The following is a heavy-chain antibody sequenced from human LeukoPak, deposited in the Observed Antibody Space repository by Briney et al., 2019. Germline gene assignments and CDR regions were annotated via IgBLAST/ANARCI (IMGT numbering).Heavy chain of an antibody. V-gene: IGHV4-34*01. D-gene: IGHD6-19*01. J-gene: IGHJ4*02. CDR1: GGSFSGYY. CDR2: INHSGST. CDR3: ARGQDSSGWFGILNY. Sequence: SETLSLTCAVYGGSFSGYYWSWIRQPPGKGLVWIGEINHSGSTNYNPSLKSRVTISVDTSKNQFSLKLSSVTAADTAVYYCARGQDSSGWFGILNYWGQGTLVTVSS.